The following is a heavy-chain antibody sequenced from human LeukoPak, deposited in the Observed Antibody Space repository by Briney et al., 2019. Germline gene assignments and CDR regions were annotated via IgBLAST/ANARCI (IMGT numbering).Heavy chain of an antibody. CDR1: GFTFSSYW. D-gene: IGHD4-23*01. V-gene: IGHV3-74*01. J-gene: IGHJ4*02. CDR3: ARGRPHGNDY. CDR2: IASDGSST. Sequence: GGSLRLSCAASGFTFSSYWMNWVRQAPGKGLVWVSRIASDGSSTTYADSVKGRFSISRDNAKNTLYLQMNSLRVEDTAVYYCARGRPHGNDYWGQGTPATVSS.